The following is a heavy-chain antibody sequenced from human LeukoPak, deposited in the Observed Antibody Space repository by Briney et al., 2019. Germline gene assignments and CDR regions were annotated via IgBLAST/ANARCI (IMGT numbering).Heavy chain of an antibody. Sequence: GGSLRLSCAASGFTFSDYYMSWIRQAPGKGLEWVSYISSSGSYTNYADSVKGRFTISRDNAKNSLYLQMNSLRAEDTAVYYCAGVRLNDILTGYYTGAYYFDYWGQGTLVTVSS. CDR1: GFTFSDYY. J-gene: IGHJ4*02. CDR2: ISSSGSYT. D-gene: IGHD3-9*01. CDR3: AGVRLNDILTGYYTGAYYFDY. V-gene: IGHV3-11*06.